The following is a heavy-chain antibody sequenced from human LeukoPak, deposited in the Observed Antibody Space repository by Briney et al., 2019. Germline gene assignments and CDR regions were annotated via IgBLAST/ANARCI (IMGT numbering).Heavy chain of an antibody. Sequence: GASVKVSCKASGGTFSSYAISWVRQAPGQGLEWMGGIIPIFGTANYAQKFQGRVTITTDESTSTAYMELSSLRSEDTAVYYCGYYYGSGSQYDYYYYYMDVWGKGTRSPSP. V-gene: IGHV1-69*05. CDR1: GGTFSSYA. CDR3: GYYYGSGSQYDYYYYYMDV. D-gene: IGHD3-10*01. J-gene: IGHJ6*03. CDR2: IIPIFGTA.